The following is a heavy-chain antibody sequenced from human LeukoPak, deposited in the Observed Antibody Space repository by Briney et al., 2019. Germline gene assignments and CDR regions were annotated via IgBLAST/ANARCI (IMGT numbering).Heavy chain of an antibody. V-gene: IGHV4-39*07. Sequence: SETLSLTCTVSGGSVSSGSYYWSWIRQPPGKGLEWIGEINHSGSTNYNPSLKSRVTISVDTSKNQFSLKLSSVTAADTAVYYCASGYDFWSGYYSYWGQGTLVTVSS. J-gene: IGHJ4*02. CDR2: INHSGST. D-gene: IGHD3-3*01. CDR1: GGSVSSGSYY. CDR3: ASGYDFWSGYYSY.